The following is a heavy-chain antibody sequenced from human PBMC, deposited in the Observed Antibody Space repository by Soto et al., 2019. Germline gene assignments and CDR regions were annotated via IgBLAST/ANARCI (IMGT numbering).Heavy chain of an antibody. D-gene: IGHD3-22*01. Sequence: HPGGSLRLSCAASGFTFSSYGMHWVRQAPGKGLEWVAVIWYDGSNKYYADSVKGRFTISRDNSKNTLYLQMNSLRAEDTAVYYCAREGYYDSSGYLNWFDPWGQGTLVTVSS. CDR3: AREGYYDSSGYLNWFDP. CDR2: IWYDGSNK. CDR1: GFTFSSYG. J-gene: IGHJ5*02. V-gene: IGHV3-33*01.